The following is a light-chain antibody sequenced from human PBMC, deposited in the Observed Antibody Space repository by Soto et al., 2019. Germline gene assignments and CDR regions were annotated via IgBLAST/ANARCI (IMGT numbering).Light chain of an antibody. Sequence: EIVLTQSPGTLSSSPGERATLSCRASQSVDTTYLGSYQKRPGQAPRLHIYGASGRATGIPDRFSGSGSGTEFSLTISRLEPEDFAVYYCHEYCSLPFTFGGGTKVEGK. CDR2: GAS. V-gene: IGKV3-20*01. J-gene: IGKJ4*01. CDR3: HEYCSLPFT. CDR1: QSVDTTY.